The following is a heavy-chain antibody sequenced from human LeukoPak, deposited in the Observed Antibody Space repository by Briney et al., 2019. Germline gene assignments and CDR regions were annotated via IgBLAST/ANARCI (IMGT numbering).Heavy chain of an antibody. CDR1: GFTFSSYA. D-gene: IGHD2/OR15-2a*01. V-gene: IGHV3-23*01. CDR2: ISGSGGST. CDR3: AKDRKEYGNYYYYMDV. Sequence: GGSLRLSCAASGFTFSSYAMSWVRQAPGKGLEWVSAISGSGGSTYYADSVKGRFTISRDNSKNTLYLQMNSLRAEETAVYYCAKDRKEYGNYYYYMDVWGKGTTVTVSS. J-gene: IGHJ6*03.